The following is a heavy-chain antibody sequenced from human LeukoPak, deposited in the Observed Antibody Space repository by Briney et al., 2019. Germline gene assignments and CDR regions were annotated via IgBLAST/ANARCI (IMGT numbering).Heavy chain of an antibody. D-gene: IGHD2-2*01. V-gene: IGHV4-31*03. Sequence: PSQTLSRTCTVSGGSISSGGYYWSWIRQHPGKGLEWIGYTYYSGSTYYNPSLKSRVTISVDTSKNQFSLKLSSVTAADTAVYYCARGMTYCSSTSCPLLDYWGQGTLVTVSS. CDR3: ARGMTYCSSTSCPLLDY. CDR1: GGSISSGGYY. CDR2: TYYSGST. J-gene: IGHJ4*02.